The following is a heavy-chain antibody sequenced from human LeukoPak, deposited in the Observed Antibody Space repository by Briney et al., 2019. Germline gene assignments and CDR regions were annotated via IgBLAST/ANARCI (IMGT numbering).Heavy chain of an antibody. CDR1: GFTFNSYS. V-gene: IGHV3-48*01. J-gene: IGHJ1*01. Sequence: PGGSLRLSCAASGFTFNSYSMNWVRQAPGKGLEWVSYISSSSSTIYHADSVKGRFTITRDNAKSSLYLQMNSLRAEDTAVYYGARAGITTTGPLFQHWGQGTLVTVSS. CDR2: ISSSSSTI. D-gene: IGHD6-13*01. CDR3: ARAGITTTGPLFQH.